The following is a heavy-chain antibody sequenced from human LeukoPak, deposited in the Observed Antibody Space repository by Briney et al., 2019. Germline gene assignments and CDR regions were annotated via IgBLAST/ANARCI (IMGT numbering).Heavy chain of an antibody. V-gene: IGHV4-39*07. Sequence: SETLSLTCTVSGGSISSSSYYWGWIRQPPGKGLEWIGSIYYSGSTYYNPSLKSRVTISVDTSKNQFSLKLSSVTAADTAVYYCARDAQVVAAAGDIYYYMDVWGKGTTVTVSS. CDR1: GGSISSSSYY. J-gene: IGHJ6*03. CDR2: IYYSGST. D-gene: IGHD6-13*01. CDR3: ARDAQVVAAAGDIYYYMDV.